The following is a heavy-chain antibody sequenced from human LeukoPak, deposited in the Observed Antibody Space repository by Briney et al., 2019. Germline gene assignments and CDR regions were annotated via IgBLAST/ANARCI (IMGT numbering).Heavy chain of an antibody. D-gene: IGHD6-13*01. CDR2: ISAYNGNT. CDR1: GFTFSSYG. J-gene: IGHJ4*02. V-gene: IGHV1-18*01. Sequence: GGSLRLSCAASGFTFSSYGISWVRQAPGQGLEWMGWISAYNGNTNYAQKLQGRVTMTTDTSTSTAYMELRSLRSDDTAVYYCARGPSIAAAGPLYFDYWSQGTLVTVSS. CDR3: ARGPSIAAAGPLYFDY.